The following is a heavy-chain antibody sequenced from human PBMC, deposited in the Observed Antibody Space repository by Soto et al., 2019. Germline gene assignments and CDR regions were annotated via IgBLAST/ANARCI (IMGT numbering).Heavy chain of an antibody. V-gene: IGHV1-58*01. CDR3: AADLHSSSWYRYYYYDGMDV. D-gene: IGHD6-13*01. CDR1: GFTFTSSA. J-gene: IGHJ6*02. Sequence: GASVKVSCKASGFTFTSSAVQWVRQARGQRLEWIGWIVVGSGNTNYAQKFQERVTITRDMSTSTAYMELSSLRSEDTAVYYCAADLHSSSWYRYYYYDGMDVWGQGTTVTVSS. CDR2: IVVGSGNT.